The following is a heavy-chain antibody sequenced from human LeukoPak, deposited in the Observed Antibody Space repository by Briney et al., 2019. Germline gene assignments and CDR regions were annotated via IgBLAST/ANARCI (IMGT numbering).Heavy chain of an antibody. Sequence: GGSLRLSCAASGFTVSNNFLGWVRQAPGKGLEWVSLIYGGGSTYYADSVKGRFTISRDNSKNTLYLQMNSLRAEDSAVYYCARGSCGGDCYYYYYGMDVWALGTTVTISS. CDR2: IYGGGST. V-gene: IGHV3-66*01. J-gene: IGHJ6*02. CDR3: ARGSCGGDCYYYYYGMDV. D-gene: IGHD2-21*02. CDR1: GFTVSNNF.